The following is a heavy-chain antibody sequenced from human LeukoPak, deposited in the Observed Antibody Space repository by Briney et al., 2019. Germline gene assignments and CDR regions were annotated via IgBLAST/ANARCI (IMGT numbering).Heavy chain of an antibody. CDR2: INHSGST. CDR1: GGSFSGYY. V-gene: IGHV4-34*01. D-gene: IGHD3-3*01. J-gene: IGHJ4*02. CDR3: ATKHQQRGKYYDFWSGYYQYYFDY. Sequence: SETLSLTCAVYGGSFSGYYWSWIRQPPGKGLEWIGEINHSGSTNYNPSLKSRVTISVDTSKNQFSLKLSSVTAADTAVYYCATKHQQRGKYYDFWSGYYQYYFDYWGQGTLVTVSS.